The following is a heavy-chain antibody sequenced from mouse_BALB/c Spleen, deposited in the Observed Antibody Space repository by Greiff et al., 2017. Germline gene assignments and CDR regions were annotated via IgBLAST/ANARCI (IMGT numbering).Heavy chain of an antibody. Sequence: EGNVVESGGGLVKPGGSLKLSCAASGFTFSSYAMSWVRQTPEKRLEWVASISSGGSTYYPDSVKGRFTISRDNARNILYLQMSSLRSEDTAMYYCARGGFAYWGQGTLVTVSA. CDR2: ISSGGST. CDR3: ARGGFAY. J-gene: IGHJ3*01. V-gene: IGHV5-6-5*01. CDR1: GFTFSSYA.